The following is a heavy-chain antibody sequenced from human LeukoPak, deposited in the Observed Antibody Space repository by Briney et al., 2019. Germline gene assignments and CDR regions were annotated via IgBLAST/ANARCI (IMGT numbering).Heavy chain of an antibody. CDR3: ARVGGGTTVYYYYYYYMDV. D-gene: IGHD1-7*01. J-gene: IGHJ6*03. Sequence: GGSLRLSCAASGFTFSSYSMSWVRQAPGKGLEWVANIKQDGSEKYYVDSVKGRFTISRDNAKNSLYLQMNSLRAEDTAVYYCARVGGGTTVYYYYYYYMDVWGKGTMVTVSS. V-gene: IGHV3-7*01. CDR2: IKQDGSEK. CDR1: GFTFSSYS.